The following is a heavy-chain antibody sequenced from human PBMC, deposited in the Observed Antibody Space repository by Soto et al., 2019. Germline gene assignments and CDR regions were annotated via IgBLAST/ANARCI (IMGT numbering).Heavy chain of an antibody. V-gene: IGHV4-39*01. CDR2: VYYGGRS. Sequence: SETLSLTCTVSSAPVSSTTYTWGWIRQPPGKGLEWVASVYYGGRSYYNPSLNSRVTISVDTSKNQFSLKMTSVTAADTAVYYCARQHYYDSSGYYTWNWGQGTLVTSPQ. J-gene: IGHJ4*02. D-gene: IGHD3-22*01. CDR3: ARQHYYDSSGYYTWN. CDR1: SAPVSSTTYT.